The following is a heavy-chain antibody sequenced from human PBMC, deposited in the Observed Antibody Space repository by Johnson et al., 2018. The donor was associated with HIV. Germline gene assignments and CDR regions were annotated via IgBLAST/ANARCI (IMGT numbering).Heavy chain of an antibody. J-gene: IGHJ3*02. CDR2: ISYDGSNK. D-gene: IGHD3-10*01. V-gene: IGHV3-30*14. CDR1: GFTFSSYA. CDR3: ASRSPLITMVRADAFDI. Sequence: QVQLVESGGGVVQPGRSLRLSCAASGFTFSSYAMHWVRQAPGKGLEWVTVISYDGSNKYYADSVKGRFTISRDNSKNTLYLQMNSLRAEDTAVYYCASRSPLITMVRADAFDIWGQGTMVTVSS.